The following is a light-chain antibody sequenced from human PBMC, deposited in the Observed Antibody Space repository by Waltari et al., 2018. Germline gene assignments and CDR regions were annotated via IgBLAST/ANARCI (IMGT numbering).Light chain of an antibody. CDR2: STN. Sequence: QTVVTQEPSLTVSPGGTVTLTCASSTGAVPSGYYPNWFQQRPGQAPRALIYSTNNKHPWTLARFSGSLLGGKAALTLSGVQPEDEAEYYCLLYYGGFWVFGGGTKLTVL. CDR1: TGAVPSGYY. CDR3: LLYYGGFWV. V-gene: IGLV7-43*01. J-gene: IGLJ3*02.